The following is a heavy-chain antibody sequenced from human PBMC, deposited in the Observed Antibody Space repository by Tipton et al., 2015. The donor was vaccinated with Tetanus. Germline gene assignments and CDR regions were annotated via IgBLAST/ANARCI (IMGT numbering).Heavy chain of an antibody. CDR2: IYPGDSDT. CDR1: GYIFTNYW. Sequence: QLVQSGGEVKKPGESLKISCKGSGYIFTNYWIEWVRQKPGKGLEWMGLIYPGDSDTRYSPSFQGQVTISVDKSINTAYLQWSSLKASDTSMFYCARAHCSDGVCNFDFWGQGALVPVAS. J-gene: IGHJ4*02. D-gene: IGHD2-15*01. CDR3: ARAHCSDGVCNFDF. V-gene: IGHV5-51*01.